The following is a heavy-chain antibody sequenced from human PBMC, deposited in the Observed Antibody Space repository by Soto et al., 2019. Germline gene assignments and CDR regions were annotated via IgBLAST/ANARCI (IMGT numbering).Heavy chain of an antibody. CDR1: GFTFSSYG. Sequence: QVQLVESGGGVVQPGRSLRLSCAASGFTFSSYGMHWVRQAPGKGLEWVAVISYDGSNKYYADSVKGRFTISRDNSKNTLYLQMNSLRAEDTAVYYCAKDHPPHVKEDYYYGMDVWGQGTTVTVSS. V-gene: IGHV3-30*18. J-gene: IGHJ6*02. CDR2: ISYDGSNK. CDR3: AKDHPPHVKEDYYYGMDV.